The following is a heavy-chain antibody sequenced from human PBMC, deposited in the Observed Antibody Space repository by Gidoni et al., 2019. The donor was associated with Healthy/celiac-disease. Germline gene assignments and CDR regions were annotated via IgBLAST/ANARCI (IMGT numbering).Heavy chain of an antibody. CDR3: ARDEYYDILTGYYPSGNY. V-gene: IGHV3-11*01. CDR1: GFTFRDYY. Sequence: QVQLVESGGGLVKPGGSLRLSCAASGFTFRDYYMSWIRQAPGKGLELVSSISSSGSTIYYADSVKGRFTISRDNAKNSLYLQMNSLRAEDTAVYYCARDEYYDILTGYYPSGNYWGQGTLVTVSS. D-gene: IGHD3-9*01. CDR2: ISSSGSTI. J-gene: IGHJ4*02.